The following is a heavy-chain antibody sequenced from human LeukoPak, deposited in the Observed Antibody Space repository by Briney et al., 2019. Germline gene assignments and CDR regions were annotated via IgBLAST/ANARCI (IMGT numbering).Heavy chain of an antibody. V-gene: IGHV3-9*01. Sequence: GGSLRLSCAASGFTFDDYAMHWVRQAPGKGLEWVSGISWNSGSIGYADSVKGRFTISRDNAKNSLYLQMNSLRAEDTALYYCAKDIGSSWSGGMDVWGQGTTVTVSS. CDR3: AKDIGSSWSGGMDV. CDR1: GFTFDDYA. J-gene: IGHJ6*02. D-gene: IGHD6-13*01. CDR2: ISWNSGSI.